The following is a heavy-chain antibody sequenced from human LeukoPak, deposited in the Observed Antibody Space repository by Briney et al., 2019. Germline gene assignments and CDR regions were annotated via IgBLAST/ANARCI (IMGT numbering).Heavy chain of an antibody. V-gene: IGHV3-23*01. CDR1: GFTFSSYA. CDR3: AISARYCSGGSCYSPIDY. J-gene: IGHJ4*02. CDR2: ISGSGGST. D-gene: IGHD2-15*01. Sequence: GGSLRLSCAASGFTFSSYAMSWVRQAPGKGLEWVSAISGSGGSTSYADSVRGRFTISRDNSKNTLYLQMNSLRAEDTAVYYCAISARYCSGGSCYSPIDYWGQGTLVTVSS.